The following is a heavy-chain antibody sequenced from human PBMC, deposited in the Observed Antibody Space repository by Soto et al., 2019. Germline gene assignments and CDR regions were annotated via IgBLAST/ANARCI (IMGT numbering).Heavy chain of an antibody. CDR1: GYTFTSYG. V-gene: IGHV1-18*01. CDR2: ISAYNGNT. Sequence: ASVKVSCKASGYTFTSYGISWVRQAPRQGLEWMGWISAYNGNTNYAQKLQGRVTMTTDTSTSTAYMELRSLRSDDTAVYYCARGGSSLWFGESPDYWGQGTLVTVSS. J-gene: IGHJ4*02. D-gene: IGHD3-10*01. CDR3: ARGGSSLWFGESPDY.